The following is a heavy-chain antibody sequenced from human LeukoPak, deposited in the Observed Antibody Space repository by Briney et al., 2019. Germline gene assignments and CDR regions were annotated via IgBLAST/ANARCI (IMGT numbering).Heavy chain of an antibody. V-gene: IGHV4-4*07. Sequence: SETLSLTCIISGASINSHFWSWIRQPAGQAPEWIGHISNNGRTDYNPSLKSRITMSVDTSKNEFSLKMTSVTAADSAVYYCARQRWPIGYAYKYYLDVWGKGTTVIISS. CDR1: GASINSHF. J-gene: IGHJ6*03. CDR2: ISNNGRT. D-gene: IGHD5-18*01. CDR3: ARQRWPIGYAYKYYLDV.